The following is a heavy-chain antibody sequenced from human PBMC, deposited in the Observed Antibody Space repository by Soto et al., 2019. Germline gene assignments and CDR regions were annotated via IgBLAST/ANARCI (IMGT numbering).Heavy chain of an antibody. V-gene: IGHV1-8*01. CDR2: MNPNRGNT. J-gene: IGHJ4*02. CDR3: ARGVYYIVATIPIYYFDY. Sequence: QVQLVQSGAEVKKPGASVKVSCKASGYTFTSYDINWGRQATGQVREWMGWMNPNRGNTGYAQKFQGRVTMTRNTSISTAYMELSSLRSEDTAVYYCARGVYYIVATIPIYYFDYWGQGTLVTVSS. CDR1: GYTFTSYD. D-gene: IGHD5-12*01.